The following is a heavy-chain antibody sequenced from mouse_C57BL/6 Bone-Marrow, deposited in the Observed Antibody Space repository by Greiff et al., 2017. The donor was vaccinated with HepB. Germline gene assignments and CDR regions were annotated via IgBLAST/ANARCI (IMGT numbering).Heavy chain of an antibody. Sequence: EVQLVESGGGLVQPGGSLKLSCAASGFTFSDYYMYWVRQTPEKRLEWVAYISNGGGSTYYPDTVKGRFTISRDNAKNTLYLQMSRLKSEDTAMYYCARHGSNLRRGYFDVWGTGTTVTVSS. CDR2: ISNGGGST. V-gene: IGHV5-12*01. J-gene: IGHJ1*03. D-gene: IGHD2-5*01. CDR1: GFTFSDYY. CDR3: ARHGSNLRRGYFDV.